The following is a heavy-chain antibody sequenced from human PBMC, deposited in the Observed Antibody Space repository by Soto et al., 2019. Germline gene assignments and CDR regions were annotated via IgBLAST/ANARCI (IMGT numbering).Heavy chain of an antibody. CDR3: VREDDNLDAFDI. CDR1: GITFSMYW. J-gene: IGHJ3*02. Sequence: GGSLRLSCAASGITFSMYWMHWVRQVPGRGPVWVSQINSDGSRPNYADSVKGRFTISRDNANNTVYLQMTSLRVEDTAVYYCVREDDNLDAFDIWGQGTMVTVSS. V-gene: IGHV3-74*01. CDR2: INSDGSRP. D-gene: IGHD3-9*01.